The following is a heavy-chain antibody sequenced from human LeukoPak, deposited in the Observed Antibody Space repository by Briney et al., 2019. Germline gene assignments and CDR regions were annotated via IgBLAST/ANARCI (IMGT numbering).Heavy chain of an antibody. J-gene: IGHJ5*02. CDR3: ARVVHRYCSSTSCYLIRDDKGRWFDP. D-gene: IGHD2-2*01. CDR2: INPYTGGT. CDR1: GYTFSGYY. V-gene: IGHV1-2*02. Sequence: ASVKVSCKASGYTFSGYYMHWVRQAPGQGLEWMGWINPYTGGTNYAQKFQGRVTMTRDTSISTAYMELSRLRSDDTAVYYCARVVHRYCSSTSCYLIRDDKGRWFDPWGQGTLVTVSS.